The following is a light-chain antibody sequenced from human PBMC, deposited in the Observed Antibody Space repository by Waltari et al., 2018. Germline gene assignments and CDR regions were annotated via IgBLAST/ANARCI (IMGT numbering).Light chain of an antibody. J-gene: IGLJ7*01. CDR3: GTWDSSLSGAV. CDR2: EES. Sequence: QSVLTQPPSVSAAPGQRVPITCPGRHSNIGNNYVPWYRQFPGTAPKLLIYEESERPAGVPGRFSGSKSGTAATLDITGLQAGDEADYYCGTWDSSLSGAVFGGGTHLTVL. V-gene: IGLV1-51*02. CDR1: HSNIGNNY.